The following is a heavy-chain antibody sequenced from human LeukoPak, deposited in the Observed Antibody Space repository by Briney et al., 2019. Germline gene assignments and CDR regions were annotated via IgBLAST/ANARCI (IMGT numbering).Heavy chain of an antibody. CDR1: GDSVSIYY. CDR3: ARAGNNLSFDY. CDR2: IYYRGNT. V-gene: IGHV4-59*02. Sequence: SETLSLTCTVSGDSVSIYYWSWIRQPPGKGLEWIGYIYYRGNTNYNPSLKSRVTMAVDTSKNQFSLKVSSVTAADTAVYYCARAGNNLSFDYWGQGTLVTVSS. D-gene: IGHD1-1*01. J-gene: IGHJ4*02.